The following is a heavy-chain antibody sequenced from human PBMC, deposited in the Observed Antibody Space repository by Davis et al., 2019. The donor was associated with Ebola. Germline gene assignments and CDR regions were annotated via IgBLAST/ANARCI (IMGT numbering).Heavy chain of an antibody. D-gene: IGHD3-3*01. J-gene: IGHJ3*02. CDR2: IIPIFGTA. V-gene: IGHV1-69*13. Sequence: SVKVSCKASGGTFSSYAISWVRQAPGQGLEWMGGIIPIFGTANYAQKFQGRVTITADESTSTAYMELSSLRSEDTAVYYCARGDTIFGVVIVRNAFDIWGQGTMVTVSS. CDR1: GGTFSSYA. CDR3: ARGDTIFGVVIVRNAFDI.